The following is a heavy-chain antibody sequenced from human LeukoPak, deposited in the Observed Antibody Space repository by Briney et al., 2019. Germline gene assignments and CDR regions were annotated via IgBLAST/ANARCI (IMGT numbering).Heavy chain of an antibody. CDR2: IYYSGST. J-gene: IGHJ4*02. Sequence: SETLSLTCTVSGGSISSYYWSWIRQPPGKGLEWIGYIYYSGSTNYNPSLKSRVTISVDTSKNQFSLKLTSVTAADTAVYYCARADTSTCLDYWGQGTLVTVSS. CDR1: GGSISSYY. CDR3: ARADTSTCLDY. V-gene: IGHV4-59*08. D-gene: IGHD6-13*01.